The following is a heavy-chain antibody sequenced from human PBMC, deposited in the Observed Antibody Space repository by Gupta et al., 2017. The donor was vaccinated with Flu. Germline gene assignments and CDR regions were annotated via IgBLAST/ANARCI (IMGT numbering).Heavy chain of an antibody. D-gene: IGHD3-10*01. Sequence: WVRQAPGKGLEWMAAISYDGSNEYYADPVKGRFTISRDNSKNRLYLLMSSLRAEDTAVYYCARAPSAGTPPYYSLDYWGQGTLVTGSS. J-gene: IGHJ4*02. V-gene: IGHV3-30-3*01. CDR3: ARAPSAGTPPYYSLDY. CDR2: ISYDGSNE.